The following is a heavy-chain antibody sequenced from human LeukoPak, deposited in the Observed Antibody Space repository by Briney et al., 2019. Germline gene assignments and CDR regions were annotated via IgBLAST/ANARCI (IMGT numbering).Heavy chain of an antibody. D-gene: IGHD6-19*01. V-gene: IGHV3-74*01. CDR3: ARRLTGSSGFYYFDY. CDR2: VSPDGSST. Sequence: GGSLRLSCAASGFTFGSYWMHWVRQAPGKGLLWVSRVSPDGSSTHYADSVKGRFTISRDNAKNTLYLQMNSLRAEETAVYYCARRLTGSSGFYYFDYWGQGTLVTVSS. J-gene: IGHJ4*02. CDR1: GFTFGSYW.